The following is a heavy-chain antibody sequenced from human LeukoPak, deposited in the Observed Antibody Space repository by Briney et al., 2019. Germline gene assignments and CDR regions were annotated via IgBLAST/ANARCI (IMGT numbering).Heavy chain of an antibody. CDR3: ARERSPAPGRSYGRGHFDY. CDR2: INPNSGDT. CDR1: GYTFTGYY. J-gene: IGHJ4*02. V-gene: IGHV1-2*02. Sequence: ASVKVSCKASGYTFTGYYMHWVRQAPGQGLEWMGWINPNSGDTNYAQKFQGRVTMTRDTSINTAYMELSRLRSDDTAVYYCARERSPAPGRSYGRGHFDYWGQGTLVTVSS. D-gene: IGHD5-18*01.